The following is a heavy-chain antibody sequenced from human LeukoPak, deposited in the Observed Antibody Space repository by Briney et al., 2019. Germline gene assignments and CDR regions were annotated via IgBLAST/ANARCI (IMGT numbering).Heavy chain of an antibody. D-gene: IGHD1-14*01. J-gene: IGHJ5*02. V-gene: IGHV4-38-2*02. CDR1: GYSISSGYY. Sequence: SETLSLTCTVSGYSISSGYYWGWTRQPPGKGLEWIGEINHSGSTNYNPSLKSRVTISVDTSKNQFSLKMSSVTAADTAVYYCARRNNWFDPWGQGTLVTVSS. CDR3: ARRNNWFDP. CDR2: INHSGST.